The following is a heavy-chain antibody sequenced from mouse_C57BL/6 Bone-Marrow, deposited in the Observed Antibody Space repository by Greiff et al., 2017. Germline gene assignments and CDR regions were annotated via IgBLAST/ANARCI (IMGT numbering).Heavy chain of an antibody. D-gene: IGHD2-2*01. CDR3: AREGVYYGYD. J-gene: IGHJ2*01. Sequence: QVQLQQPGAELVMPGASVKLSCKASGYTFTSYWMHWVKQRPGQGLEWIGEIDPSDSYTNYNQKFKGKSTLTVDKSSSPAYMQLSSLTSEDSAVYYGAREGVYYGYDWGQGTTLTVSS. V-gene: IGHV1-69*01. CDR1: GYTFTSYW. CDR2: IDPSDSYT.